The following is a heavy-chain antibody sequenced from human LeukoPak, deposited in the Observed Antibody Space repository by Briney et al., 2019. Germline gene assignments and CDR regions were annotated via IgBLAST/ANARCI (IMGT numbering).Heavy chain of an antibody. D-gene: IGHD3-10*01. CDR3: AARYGSGSYYSDY. J-gene: IGHJ4*02. CDR2: ISSSGSTI. CDR1: GFTFSDYY. Sequence: GGSLRLSCAASGFTFSDYYMSWIRQAPGKGLEWVSYISSSGSTIHYADSVKGRFTISRDDAKNSLYLQMNSLRAEDTAVYYCAARYGSGSYYSDYWGQGTLVTVSS. V-gene: IGHV3-11*01.